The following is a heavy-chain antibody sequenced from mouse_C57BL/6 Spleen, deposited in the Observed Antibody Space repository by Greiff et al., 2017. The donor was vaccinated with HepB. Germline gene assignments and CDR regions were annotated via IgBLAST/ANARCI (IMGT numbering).Heavy chain of an antibody. CDR1: GYTFTSYW. V-gene: IGHV1-64*01. Sequence: QVQLQQPGAELVKPGASVKLSCKASGYTFTSYWMHWVKQRPGQGLEWIGMIHPNSGSTNYNEKFKSKATLTVDKSSSTAYMQLSSLTSEDSAVYYGARSNYGSSWFAYWGQGTLVTVSA. CDR3: ARSNYGSSWFAY. D-gene: IGHD1-1*01. CDR2: IHPNSGST. J-gene: IGHJ3*01.